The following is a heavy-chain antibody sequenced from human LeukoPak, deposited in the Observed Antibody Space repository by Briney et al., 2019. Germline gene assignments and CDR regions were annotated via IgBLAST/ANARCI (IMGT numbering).Heavy chain of an antibody. J-gene: IGHJ4*02. CDR3: ARVLDDYGGKVDY. V-gene: IGHV1-2*02. CDR2: INPNSSGT. Sequence: GASVKVSCKASGYTFTGYYMHWVRQAPGQGLEWMGWINPNSSGTNYAQKFQGRVTMTRDTSISTAYMELSRLRSDDTAVYYCARVLDDYGGKVDYWGQGTLVTVSS. CDR1: GYTFTGYY. D-gene: IGHD4-23*01.